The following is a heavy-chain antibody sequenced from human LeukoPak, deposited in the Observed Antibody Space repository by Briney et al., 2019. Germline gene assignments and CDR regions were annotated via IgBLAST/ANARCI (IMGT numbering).Heavy chain of an antibody. CDR3: ARRYSGYGNPFDI. Sequence: PSEPVSLTCTVSGGSISSYCWSWIRQPPGKGLEWIGYIYSSGRTNYSPSIKSRVSISVDTSKNQFSLKLYSVTAADTAVYYCARRYSGYGNPFDIWGQGTMVTASS. V-gene: IGHV4-59*08. CDR1: GGSISSYC. CDR2: IYSSGRT. D-gene: IGHD5-12*01. J-gene: IGHJ3*02.